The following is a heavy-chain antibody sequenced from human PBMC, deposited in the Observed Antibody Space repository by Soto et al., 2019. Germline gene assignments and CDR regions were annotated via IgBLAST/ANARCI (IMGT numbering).Heavy chain of an antibody. CDR2: ISNDERNI. CDR3: ASMSAPDDF. J-gene: IGHJ4*02. Sequence: EVLLVESGGGLVQPGGSMRLACAASGLTLSHYWMHWVRQVPGKGLVWVAEISNDERNIRTSYADSVKGRFTDSRDDAKNTLYLQINSLRGDDTAVYYCASMSAPDDFWGQGAQVTVSS. CDR1: GLTLSHYW. D-gene: IGHD6-25*01. V-gene: IGHV3-74*01.